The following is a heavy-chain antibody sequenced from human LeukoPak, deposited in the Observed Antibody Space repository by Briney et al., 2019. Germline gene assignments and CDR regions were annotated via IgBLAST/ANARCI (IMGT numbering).Heavy chain of an antibody. D-gene: IGHD3-9*01. J-gene: IGHJ4*02. CDR2: IYSGGST. V-gene: IGHV3-66*01. Sequence: GGSLRLSRAASGFTFSSYAMRWVRQAPGKGLEWVSVIYSGGSTYYADSVKGRFTISRDNSKNTLYLQMNSLRVEDTAVYYCALGLVTDYWGQGTLVTVSS. CDR1: GFTFSSYA. CDR3: ALGLVTDY.